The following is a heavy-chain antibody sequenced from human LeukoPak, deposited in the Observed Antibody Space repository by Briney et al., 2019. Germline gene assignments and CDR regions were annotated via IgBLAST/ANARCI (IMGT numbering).Heavy chain of an antibody. Sequence: SETLSLTCTVSGGSISSYYWSWIRQPPGKGLEWIGYIYYSGSTNYNPSLKSRVTISVDTSKNQFSLKLSSVTAADTAVYYCARPSGIDAFDIWGQGTMVTVSS. CDR2: IYYSGST. D-gene: IGHD2-15*01. V-gene: IGHV4-59*01. J-gene: IGHJ3*02. CDR1: GGSISSYY. CDR3: ARPSGIDAFDI.